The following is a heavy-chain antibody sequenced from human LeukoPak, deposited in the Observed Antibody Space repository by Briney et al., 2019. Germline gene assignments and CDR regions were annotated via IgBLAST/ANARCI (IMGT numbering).Heavy chain of an antibody. CDR2: INPKSGGA. D-gene: IGHD3-22*01. CDR1: GFTFNAYN. Sequence: ASVKVSCKASGFTFNAYNIHWVRQAPGQGLEWMGWINPKSGGANYAQKFQGRVTMTRDTSISTAYMELSRLRSDDTAVYYCASASKYYYDSSGYYFYWGQGTLVTVSS. CDR3: ASASKYYYDSSGYYFY. V-gene: IGHV1-2*02. J-gene: IGHJ4*02.